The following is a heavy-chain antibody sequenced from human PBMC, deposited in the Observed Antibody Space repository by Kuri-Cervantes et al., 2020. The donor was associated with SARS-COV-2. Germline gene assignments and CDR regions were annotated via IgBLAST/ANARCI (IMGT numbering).Heavy chain of an antibody. CDR3: AKVFIRGAVAAYYWYFDL. J-gene: IGHJ2*01. V-gene: IGHV3-23*01. D-gene: IGHD2-15*01. CDR1: GFTFSSYA. CDR2: ISGSGGST. Sequence: GESLKISCAASGFTFSSYAMSWVRQAPGKGLEWVSAISGSGGSTYYADSVKGRFTISRDNSKNTLYLQMNSLRAEDTAVYYCAKVFIRGAVAAYYWYFDLWGRGTLVTVSS.